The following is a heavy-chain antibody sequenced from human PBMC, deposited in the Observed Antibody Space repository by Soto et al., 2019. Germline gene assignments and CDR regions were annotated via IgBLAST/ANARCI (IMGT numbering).Heavy chain of an antibody. Sequence: QLQLQESGPGLVKPSETLSLTCTVSGGSISSSSYYWGWIRQPPGKGLEWIGSIYYSGSTYYNPSLKSRVTISVDTSKNQFSLKLSSVTAADTAVYYCASRIAVAGGYFDYWGQGTLVTVSS. V-gene: IGHV4-39*01. CDR1: GGSISSSSYY. CDR2: IYYSGST. CDR3: ASRIAVAGGYFDY. D-gene: IGHD6-19*01. J-gene: IGHJ4*02.